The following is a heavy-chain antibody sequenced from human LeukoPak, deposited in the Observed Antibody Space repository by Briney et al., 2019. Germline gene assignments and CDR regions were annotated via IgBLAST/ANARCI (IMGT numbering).Heavy chain of an antibody. V-gene: IGHV3-74*01. D-gene: IGHD1-26*01. CDR2: INGDGSGT. CDR3: AGSGTYYVMSDF. CDR1: GFTFSCYW. J-gene: IGHJ4*02. Sequence: PGGSLRLSCAASGFTFSCYWMHWVRQVPGKGLVWVSRINGDGSGTGYADSVKGRFTISRDNAKNTVYLQMNGLRADDTAVYYCAGSGTYYVMSDFWGQGTLVTVSS.